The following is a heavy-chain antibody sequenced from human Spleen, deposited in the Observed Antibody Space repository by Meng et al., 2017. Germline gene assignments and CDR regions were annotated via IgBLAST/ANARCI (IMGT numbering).Heavy chain of an antibody. CDR3: AKERVSWTQVAIHY. Sequence: GGSLRLSCAASGFTFSSYSMNWVRQAPGKGLEWVSTISSSGGSAYYADSVKGRFTISRDNSRNTLFLQMDSVRAEDTAIYYCAKERVSWTQVAIHYWGQGTLVTVSS. CDR1: GFTFSSYS. CDR2: ISSSGGSA. V-gene: IGHV3-23*01. D-gene: IGHD2-21*01. J-gene: IGHJ4*02.